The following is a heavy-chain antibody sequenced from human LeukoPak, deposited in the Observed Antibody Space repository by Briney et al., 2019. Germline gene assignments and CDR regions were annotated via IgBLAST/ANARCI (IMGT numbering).Heavy chain of an antibody. D-gene: IGHD3-10*01. Sequence: GSLRLSCAASGFTFSSYAMSWVRQAPGKGLEWVSAISGSGGSTYYADSVKGRFTISRDNSKNTLYLQMNSLRAEDTAVYYCPLWFGELSSPAWGQGTLVTVSS. CDR3: PLWFGELSSPA. CDR1: GFTFSSYA. V-gene: IGHV3-23*01. J-gene: IGHJ5*02. CDR2: ISGSGGST.